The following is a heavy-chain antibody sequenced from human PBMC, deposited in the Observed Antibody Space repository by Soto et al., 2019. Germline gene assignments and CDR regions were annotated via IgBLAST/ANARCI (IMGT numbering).Heavy chain of an antibody. D-gene: IGHD6-19*01. CDR3: AKEGHTSGRCGCFNI. CDR1: GFALSSSV. J-gene: IGHJ3*02. V-gene: IGHV3-30*18. CDR2: ISVDGRND. Sequence: RGGSLRLSCEASGFALSSSVMHWVRQAPGKRLEWLSVISVDGRNDLHAGAVKGRFTISRDISKNMVYLQMNDLRPDDTAMYFCAKEGHTSGRCGCFNIWGQGTMVTVSS.